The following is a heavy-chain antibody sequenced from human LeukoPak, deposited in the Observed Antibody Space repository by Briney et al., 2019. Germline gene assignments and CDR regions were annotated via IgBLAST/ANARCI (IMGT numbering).Heavy chain of an antibody. Sequence: GGPLRLSCAPSGFSFRDYYFSWIRQAPGQGLEWLSFISASGNIIHYEDSVKGRFTISRDDAKNSVFLQMNSLKTEDTALYDCARHMVITPFDSWGQGTLVTVSS. V-gene: IGHV3-11*01. J-gene: IGHJ4*02. CDR2: ISASGNII. CDR1: GFSFRDYY. CDR3: ARHMVITPFDS. D-gene: IGHD4/OR15-4a*01.